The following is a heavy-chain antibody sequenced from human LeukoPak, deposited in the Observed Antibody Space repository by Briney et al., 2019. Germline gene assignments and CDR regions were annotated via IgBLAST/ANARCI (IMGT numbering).Heavy chain of an antibody. D-gene: IGHD2-2*01. CDR2: INHSGST. V-gene: IGHV4-34*01. CDR3: ARQRLRRYYSSTSCVYYYYYMDV. CDR1: GGSFSGYY. Sequence: SETLSLTCAVYGGSFSGYYWSWIRQPPGKGLEWIGEINHSGSTNYNPSLKSRVTISVDTSKNQFSLKLSSVTAADTAVYYCARQRLRRYYSSTSCVYYYYYMDVWGKGTTVTISS. J-gene: IGHJ6*03.